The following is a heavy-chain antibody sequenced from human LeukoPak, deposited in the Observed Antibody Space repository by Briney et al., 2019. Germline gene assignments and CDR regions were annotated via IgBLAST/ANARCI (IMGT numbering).Heavy chain of an antibody. J-gene: IGHJ4*02. V-gene: IGHV1-2*02. D-gene: IGHD3-16*01. Sequence: ASVRVSCKASGYTFTDYYLHWVRQAPGHCLEWMGWINPNSGGTNYAQKFQGRVTMTRDTSITTAYMELNRLRSDDTAVYYCARAYTSPNGPYWGQGILVTVSS. CDR2: INPNSGGT. CDR1: GYTFTDYY. CDR3: ARAYTSPNGPY.